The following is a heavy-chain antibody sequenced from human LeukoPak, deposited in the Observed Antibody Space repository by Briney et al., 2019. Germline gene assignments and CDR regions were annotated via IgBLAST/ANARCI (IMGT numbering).Heavy chain of an antibody. CDR3: AREATERGRIVGYYFDY. CDR2: ISSSSSTI. Sequence: GGSLRLSCAASGFTFSSYSMNWVRQAPGKGLEWVSYISSSSSTIYYADSVKGRFTISRDNAKNSLYLQMNSLRAEDTAVYYCAREATERGRIVGYYFDYWGQGTLVTVSS. D-gene: IGHD1-26*01. CDR1: GFTFSSYS. J-gene: IGHJ4*02. V-gene: IGHV3-48*04.